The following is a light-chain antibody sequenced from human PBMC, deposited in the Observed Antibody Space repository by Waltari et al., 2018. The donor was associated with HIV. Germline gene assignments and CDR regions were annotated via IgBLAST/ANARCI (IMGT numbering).Light chain of an antibody. V-gene: IGKV3-20*01. Sequence: EIVLTQSPGTLSLSPGERATLSCRASQKIGANYLAWYQQKPGQAPRLLMFGTSNRATGIPDRFSGSGSGTDFTLTISRLEPEDVAVYYCQQYGNSLFTFGPGTKVDIK. J-gene: IGKJ3*01. CDR2: GTS. CDR1: QKIGANY. CDR3: QQYGNSLFT.